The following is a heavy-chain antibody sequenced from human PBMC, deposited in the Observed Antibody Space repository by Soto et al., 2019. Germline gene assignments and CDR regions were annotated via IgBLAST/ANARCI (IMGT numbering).Heavy chain of an antibody. CDR3: GRLQGYCIDTRCSRQYALDV. CDR2: FYYSGGT. Sequence: SETLSLTCTVSGGSISSSTYSWGWIRQPPGKGPEWIGTFYYSGGTYYNPSLKSRVTISVDTTKNQFFLKLNSATAADTAVYYCGRLQGYCIDTRCSRQYALDVWGQGTTVTVSS. CDR1: GGSISSSTYS. V-gene: IGHV4-39*01. J-gene: IGHJ6*02. D-gene: IGHD2-2*01.